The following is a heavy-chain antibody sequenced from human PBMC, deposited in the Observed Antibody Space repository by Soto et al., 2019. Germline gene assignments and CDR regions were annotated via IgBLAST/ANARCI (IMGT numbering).Heavy chain of an antibody. CDR1: GFTCSSYD. CDR2: IWYDGSNK. D-gene: IGHD3-22*01. CDR3: ARVVVVIPPGYYYAMDV. Sequence: PGGSLRHSCAASGFTCSSYDFHRVRQAPGKGLEWVAVIWYDGSNKYYADSVKGRFTISRDNSKNTLYLQMNSLRDEDTAVYYCARVVVVIPPGYYYAMDVWGQGTTVTVSS. J-gene: IGHJ6*02. V-gene: IGHV3-33*08.